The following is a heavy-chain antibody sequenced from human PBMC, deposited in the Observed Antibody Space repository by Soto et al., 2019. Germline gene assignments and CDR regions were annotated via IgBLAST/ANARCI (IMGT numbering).Heavy chain of an antibody. V-gene: IGHV1-8*01. CDR1: GYTFTTYD. Sequence: ASVEVSCKXSGYTFTTYDIYWVRQAPGQGLEWLGWMDPNSGSTGYAQNFQGRITMTRNISRNTAHMELSSLQSEDTAVYYCARERKFDFWRKGLDVWGQGTTVTVSS. CDR3: ARERKFDFWRKGLDV. J-gene: IGHJ6*02. CDR2: MDPNSGST. D-gene: IGHD3-3*01.